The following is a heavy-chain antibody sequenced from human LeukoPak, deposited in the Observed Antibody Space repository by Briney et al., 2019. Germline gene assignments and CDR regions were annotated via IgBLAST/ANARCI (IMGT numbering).Heavy chain of an antibody. CDR2: IQYDGSHQ. D-gene: IGHD2-21*01. Sequence: GGSLRLSCAASGFTFNTYAMHWVRQAPGKGLEWVAFIQYDGSHQYYTDSVKGRFTVSRDNAKNSLYLQMNSLRAEDTAVYYCARDSSYPYWYFNLWGRGTLVTVSS. CDR3: ARDSSYPYWYFNL. J-gene: IGHJ2*01. CDR1: GFTFNTYA. V-gene: IGHV3-30*02.